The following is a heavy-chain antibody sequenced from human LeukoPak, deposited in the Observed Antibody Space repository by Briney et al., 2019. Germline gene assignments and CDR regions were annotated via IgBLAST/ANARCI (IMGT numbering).Heavy chain of an antibody. CDR1: GFVIYNDW. Sequence: GGSLRLSCAASGFVIYNDWMSWVRQAPGRGLEGVGRIKRKSAGGTIDYAAPVNGRFIISRDDSKNTLYLQMNSLKTEDTAMYYCTLIKGWGSGTYYLDYWGQGTLVTVSS. V-gene: IGHV3-15*01. D-gene: IGHD3-10*01. CDR3: TLIKGWGSGTYYLDY. J-gene: IGHJ4*02. CDR2: IKRKSAGGTI.